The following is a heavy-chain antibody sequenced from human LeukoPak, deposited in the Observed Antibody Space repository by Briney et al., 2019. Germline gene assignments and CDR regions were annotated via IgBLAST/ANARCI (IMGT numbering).Heavy chain of an antibody. CDR1: GFTFSGYP. CDR3: ARDFSPTGGNY. J-gene: IGHJ4*02. D-gene: IGHD7-27*01. CDR2: ISYDGSNK. V-gene: IGHV3-30-3*01. Sequence: PGKSLRLSCAASGFTFSGYPIHWVRQAPGKGLEWVSVISYDGSNKYYADSVKGRFTISRDNSKNTLYLQMNSLRAEDTAVYYCARDFSPTGGNYWGQGTLVTVSS.